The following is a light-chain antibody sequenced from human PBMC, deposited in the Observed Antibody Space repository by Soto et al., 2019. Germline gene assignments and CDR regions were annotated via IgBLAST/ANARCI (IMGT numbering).Light chain of an antibody. CDR3: NSFRVSHLYV. Sequence: QSVLSQPASVSGSPGQTITISCTRTSSDVGGYNAVSWHQHHPGKAPKLIIYEVTHRPSGVSDRFSASKSGNTASLTISGLQAEDEADYYCNSFRVSHLYVFGTGTKVTVL. CDR2: EVT. J-gene: IGLJ1*01. CDR1: SSDVGGYNA. V-gene: IGLV2-14*01.